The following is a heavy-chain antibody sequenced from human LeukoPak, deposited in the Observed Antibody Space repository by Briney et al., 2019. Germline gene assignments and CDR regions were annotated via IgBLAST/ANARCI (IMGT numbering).Heavy chain of an antibody. Sequence: GGSLRLSCVASGFTFSTYAMSWVRRAPGKGLEWVSFSTGSGDTTTYADSVKGRFTISRDNPKNTLYLQMNSLRGEDAAVYYCAKVITGWYNFDYWGQGTLVTVSS. V-gene: IGHV3-23*01. CDR3: AKVITGWYNFDY. D-gene: IGHD6-19*01. CDR2: STGSGDTT. J-gene: IGHJ4*02. CDR1: GFTFSTYA.